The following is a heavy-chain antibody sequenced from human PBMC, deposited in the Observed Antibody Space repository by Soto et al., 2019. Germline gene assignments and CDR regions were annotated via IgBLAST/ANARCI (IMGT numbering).Heavy chain of an antibody. V-gene: IGHV3-48*02. CDR2: ISRSHSAI. D-gene: IGHD5-12*01. CDR1: GFSLSNSG. Sequence: GGSLRLSCLASGFSLSNSGMFWVRQAPGKGLEWISYISRSHSAIYYADSVKGRFTMSRDNAKNSIFLQMNSLTDEDRAVYYCATEGPNGYIPCHFETWGQGVPVTVSS. J-gene: IGHJ4*02. CDR3: ATEGPNGYIPCHFET.